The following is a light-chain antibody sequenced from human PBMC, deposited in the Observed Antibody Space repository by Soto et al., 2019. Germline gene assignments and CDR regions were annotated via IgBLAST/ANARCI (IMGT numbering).Light chain of an antibody. J-gene: IGKJ2*02. Sequence: DIQMTQSPSTLSASVGDRVTITCRASQSISSWLAWYQQKPGKAPKLLIYDASSLESGVPSRFSGSGSGTEFTLTISSLQPDDFATYYCQQYNIYSCTFGQGTKLEIK. CDR3: QQYNIYSCT. V-gene: IGKV1-5*01. CDR2: DAS. CDR1: QSISSW.